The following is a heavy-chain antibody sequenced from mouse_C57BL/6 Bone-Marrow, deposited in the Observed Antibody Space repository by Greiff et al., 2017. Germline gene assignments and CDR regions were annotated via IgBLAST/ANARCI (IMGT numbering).Heavy chain of an antibody. CDR2: ISSGSSTI. D-gene: IGHD1-1*01. Sequence: EVQGVESGGGLVKPGGSLKLSCAASGFTFSDYGMHWVRQAPEKGLEWVAYISSGSSTIYYADTVKGRFTISRDNAKNTLFLQMTSLRSEDTSMYYCERLISPYYSGSSDPSAYWGQGTLVTVSA. V-gene: IGHV5-17*01. J-gene: IGHJ3*01. CDR3: ERLISPYYSGSSDPSAY. CDR1: GFTFSDYG.